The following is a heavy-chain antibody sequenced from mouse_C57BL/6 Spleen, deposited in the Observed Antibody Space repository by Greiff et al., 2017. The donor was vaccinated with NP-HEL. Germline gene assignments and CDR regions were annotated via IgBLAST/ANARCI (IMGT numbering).Heavy chain of an antibody. D-gene: IGHD1-1*01. CDR3: ARDPYYGSSYDYFDY. V-gene: IGHV5-4*01. J-gene: IGHJ2*01. CDR2: ISDGGSYT. CDR1: GFTFSSYA. Sequence: DVKLVESGGGLVKPGGSLKLSCAASGFTFSSYAMSWVRQTPEKRLEWVATISDGGSYTYYPDNVKGRFTISRDNAKNNLYLQMSHLKSEDTAMYYCARDPYYGSSYDYFDYWGQGTTLTVSS.